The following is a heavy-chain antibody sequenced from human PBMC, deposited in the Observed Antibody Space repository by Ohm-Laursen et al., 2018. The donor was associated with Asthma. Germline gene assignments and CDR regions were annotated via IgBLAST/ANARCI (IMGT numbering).Heavy chain of an antibody. V-gene: IGHV3-53*01. J-gene: IGHJ4*02. Sequence: SLRLSCTASGITVSVNYMSWVRQAPGKGLEWVPVIYNGGSTYYADSVKGRFTISRDNSKNTLYLQMNSLRAEDTAVYYCAKEITGYSSSWYSGGYWGQGTLVTVSS. D-gene: IGHD6-13*01. CDR1: GITVSVNY. CDR3: AKEITGYSSSWYSGGY. CDR2: IYNGGST.